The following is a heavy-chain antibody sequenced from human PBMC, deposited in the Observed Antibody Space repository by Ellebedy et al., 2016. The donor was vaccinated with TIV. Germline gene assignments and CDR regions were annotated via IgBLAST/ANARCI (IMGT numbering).Heavy chain of an antibody. CDR1: GFTFNSYW. V-gene: IGHV3-7*03. J-gene: IGHJ4*02. Sequence: GGSLRLSCAASGFTFNSYWMSWVRQAPGKGLEWVASIKEDGGEKYYVDSVKGRFTISRDNAKITLYLQMNSLRAEDTAVYYCARGGAHFFGYWGQGTLVTVSS. CDR2: IKEDGGEK. CDR3: ARGGAHFFGY.